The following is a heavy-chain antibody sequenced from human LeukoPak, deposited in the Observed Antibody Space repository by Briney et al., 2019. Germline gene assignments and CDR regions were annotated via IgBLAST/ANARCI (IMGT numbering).Heavy chain of an antibody. V-gene: IGHV3-64*01. D-gene: IGHD1-1*01. CDR3: AREDLYNWNVDY. CDR2: ISSNGGST. Sequence: GGSLRLSCAASGFTFSSYAMHWVRQAPGKGLEYVSAISSNGGSTYYANSVKGRFTISRDNSKNTLYLQMGSLRAEDMAVYYCAREDLYNWNVDYWGQGTLVTVSS. CDR1: GFTFSSYA. J-gene: IGHJ4*02.